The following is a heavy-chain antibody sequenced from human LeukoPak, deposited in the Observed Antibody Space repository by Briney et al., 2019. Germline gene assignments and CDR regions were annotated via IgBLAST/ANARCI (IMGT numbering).Heavy chain of an antibody. J-gene: IGHJ6*03. V-gene: IGHV4-4*07. D-gene: IGHD3-9*01. CDR2: IYTSGST. CDR1: GGSISSYY. CDR3: AREKSYDILTGYPGYYYMDV. Sequence: PSETLSLTCTVSGGSISSYYWSWIRQPAGKGLEWIGRIYTSGSTNYNPSLKSRVTMSVDTSKNQFSLKLSSVTAADTAVYYCAREKSYDILTGYPGYYYMDVWGKGTTVTVSS.